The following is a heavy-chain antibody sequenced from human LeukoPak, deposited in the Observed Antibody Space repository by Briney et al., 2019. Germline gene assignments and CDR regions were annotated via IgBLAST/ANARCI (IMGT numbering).Heavy chain of an antibody. Sequence: PGGSLRLSCAASGFTFSSYAMSWVRQAPGKGLEWVANIKQDGSEKYYVDSVKGRFTISRDNAKNSLYLQMDSLRAEDTAVYYCARDQGEQWLVCFDYWGQGTLVTVSS. D-gene: IGHD6-19*01. J-gene: IGHJ4*02. CDR1: GFTFSSYA. CDR2: IKQDGSEK. CDR3: ARDQGEQWLVCFDY. V-gene: IGHV3-7*01.